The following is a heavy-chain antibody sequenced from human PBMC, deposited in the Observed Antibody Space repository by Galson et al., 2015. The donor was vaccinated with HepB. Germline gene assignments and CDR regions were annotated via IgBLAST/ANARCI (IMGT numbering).Heavy chain of an antibody. CDR2: INPSGGST. D-gene: IGHD3-3*01. V-gene: IGHV1-46*01. Sequence: SVKVSCKASGYTFTSYYMHWVRQAPGQGLEWMGIINPSGGSTSYAQKFQGRVTMTRDTSTSTVYMELGSLRSEDTAVYYCARSAPVPLYYDFWSGYYTEEGRDDFDYWGQGTLVTVSS. J-gene: IGHJ4*02. CDR1: GYTFTSYY. CDR3: ARSAPVPLYYDFWSGYYTEEGRDDFDY.